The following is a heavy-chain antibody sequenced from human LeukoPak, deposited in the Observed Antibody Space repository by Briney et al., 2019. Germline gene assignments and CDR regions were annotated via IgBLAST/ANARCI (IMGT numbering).Heavy chain of an antibody. D-gene: IGHD3-10*01. CDR1: GYTFTGYC. V-gene: IGHV1-2*06. J-gene: IGHJ5*02. Sequence: GASVKVSCKASGYTFTGYCMHWVRQAPGQGLEWMGRINPNSGGTNYAQKFQGRVTMTRDTSISTAYMELSRLRSDDTAVYYCARLLRGTPFGLAPWGQGPLVTVPS. CDR3: ARLLRGTPFGLAP. CDR2: INPNSGGT.